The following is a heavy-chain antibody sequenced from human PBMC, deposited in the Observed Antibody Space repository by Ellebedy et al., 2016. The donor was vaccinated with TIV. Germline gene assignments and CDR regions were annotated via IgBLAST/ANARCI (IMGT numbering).Heavy chain of an antibody. CDR1: GYTFTSYD. CDR2: MNPNSGNT. CDR3: ARAVQENGRYYYGMDV. V-gene: IGHV1-8*01. J-gene: IGHJ6*02. Sequence: ASVKVSCXASGYTFTSYDINWVRQATGQGLEWMGWMNPNSGNTGYAQKFQGRVTMTRNTSISTAYMELSSLRSEDTAVYYCARAVQENGRYYYGMDVWGQGPRSPSP.